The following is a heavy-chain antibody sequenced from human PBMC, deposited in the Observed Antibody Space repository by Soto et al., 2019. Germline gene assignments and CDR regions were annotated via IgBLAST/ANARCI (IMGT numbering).Heavy chain of an antibody. CDR2: IYYRGNT. CDR3: ARHPGYYDILTGYTTYYFDY. CDR1: GGSIGTYY. D-gene: IGHD3-9*01. J-gene: IGHJ4*02. Sequence: PSETLSLTCTVSGGSIGTYYWSWIRQPPGKGLEWIGYIYYRGNTDYNPSLKSRVTISLDTPKNQFSLKLSSVTAADTAVYYCARHPGYYDILTGYTTYYFDYWGQRILVTVSS. V-gene: IGHV4-59*08.